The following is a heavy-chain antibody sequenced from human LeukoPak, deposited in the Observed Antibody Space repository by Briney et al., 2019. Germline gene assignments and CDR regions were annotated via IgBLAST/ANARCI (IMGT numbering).Heavy chain of an antibody. CDR2: INPNSGGP. D-gene: IGHD5-18*01. V-gene: IGHV1-2*06. CDR1: GYSFTGYY. CDR3: AREGSGYTYGRGSYFDY. Sequence: ASVKVSCKTSGYSFTGYYIHWVRQAPGQGLEWMGRINPNSGGPNYGQKFQGRVTMTRDTSISTAYMDLSGLRPDDTAVYYCAREGSGYTYGRGSYFDYWGHGILVTVSS. J-gene: IGHJ4*01.